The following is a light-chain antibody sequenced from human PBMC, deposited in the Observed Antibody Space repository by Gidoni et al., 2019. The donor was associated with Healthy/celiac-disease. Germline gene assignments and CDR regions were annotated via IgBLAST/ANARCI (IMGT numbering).Light chain of an antibody. Sequence: SYELPQLPSVSVSPGQTASITCPGDKLGDKYACWYQQKPGHSPVLVIYQDSKRPSGIPERFSGSNSGNTATLTISGTQAMDEADYYCQAWDSSTGHVVFGGGTKLTVL. CDR3: QAWDSSTGHVV. CDR1: KLGDKY. J-gene: IGLJ2*01. CDR2: QDS. V-gene: IGLV3-1*01.